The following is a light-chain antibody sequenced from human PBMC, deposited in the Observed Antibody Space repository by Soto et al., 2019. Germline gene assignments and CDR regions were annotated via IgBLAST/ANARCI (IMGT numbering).Light chain of an antibody. CDR1: QGISSH. CDR3: QHLNSYPQIT. J-gene: IGKJ3*01. CDR2: AAS. V-gene: IGKV1-9*01. Sequence: DIQLTQSPSFLSASVGDRVTITCRASQGISSHLAWYQQKPGKAPKLLIYAASTLQSGVPSRFSGSGSGTEFTLTISSLQPEDFATYYCQHLNSYPQITFGPGTKVDIK.